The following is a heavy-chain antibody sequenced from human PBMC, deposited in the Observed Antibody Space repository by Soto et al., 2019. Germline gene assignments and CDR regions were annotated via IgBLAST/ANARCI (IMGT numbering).Heavy chain of an antibody. CDR1: GYSFTNYW. CDR2: IYPGDSDT. Sequence: PGESLKISCKGSGYSFTNYWIGWVRQMPGKGLEWMGIIYPGDSDTKYNPSFQGQVTISADKSITTTYLQWSSLKASDTAIYYCAASIFYYGMDVWGQGTTVTVSS. J-gene: IGHJ6*02. CDR3: AASIFYYGMDV. V-gene: IGHV5-51*01.